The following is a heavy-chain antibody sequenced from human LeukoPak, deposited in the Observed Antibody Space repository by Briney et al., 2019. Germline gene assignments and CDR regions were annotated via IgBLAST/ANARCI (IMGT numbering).Heavy chain of an antibody. CDR2: IIPIFGTA. Sequence: SVKVSCKASGGTFSSYAISWVRQAPGQGLEWMGGIIPIFGTANYAQKFQGIVTITTDESTSTAYMELSSLRSEDTAVYYCAILHPGMATIRNDYWGQGTLVTVSS. D-gene: IGHD5-24*01. V-gene: IGHV1-69*05. CDR3: AILHPGMATIRNDY. J-gene: IGHJ4*02. CDR1: GGTFSSYA.